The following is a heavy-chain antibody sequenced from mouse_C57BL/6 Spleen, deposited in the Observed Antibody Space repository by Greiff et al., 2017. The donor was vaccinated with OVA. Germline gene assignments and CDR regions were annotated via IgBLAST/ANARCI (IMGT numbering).Heavy chain of an antibody. CDR2: ISSGGSYT. J-gene: IGHJ2*01. V-gene: IGHV5-6*01. Sequence: EVKLVESGGDLVKPGGSLKLSCAASGFTFSSYGMSWVRQTPDKRLEWVATISSGGSYTYYPDSVKGRFTISRDNAKNTLYLQMSSLKSEDTAMYCLAREEGYFDYWGQGTTLTVSS. CDR3: AREEGYFDY. CDR1: GFTFSSYG.